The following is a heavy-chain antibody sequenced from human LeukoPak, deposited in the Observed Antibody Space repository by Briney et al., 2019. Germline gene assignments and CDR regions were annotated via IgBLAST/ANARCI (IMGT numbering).Heavy chain of an antibody. J-gene: IGHJ6*03. D-gene: IGHD6-19*01. CDR1: GGSISSYY. CDR3: ARAGYSSGWSTTYYYYYMDV. V-gene: IGHV4-4*07. Sequence: PSETLSLTCTVSGGSISSYYGSWIRQPAGKGLEWIGRIYTSGSTNYNPSLKSRVTMSVDTSKNQFSLKLSSVTAADTAVYYCARAGYSSGWSTTYYYYYMDVWGKGTTVTVSS. CDR2: IYTSGST.